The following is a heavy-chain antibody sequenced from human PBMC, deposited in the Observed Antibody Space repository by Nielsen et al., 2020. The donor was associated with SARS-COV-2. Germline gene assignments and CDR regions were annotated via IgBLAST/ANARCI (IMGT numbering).Heavy chain of an antibody. CDR2: IYYSGST. V-gene: IGHV4-59*01. J-gene: IGHJ3*01. Sequence: ESLKISCAASGFTFSSYAMSWIRQPPGKGLEWIGYIYYSGSTNYNPSLKSRVTISVDTSKNQFSLKLSSVTAADTAVYYCARVGYSSGWAWGQGTMVTVSS. CDR1: GFTFSSYA. CDR3: ARVGYSSGWA. D-gene: IGHD6-19*01.